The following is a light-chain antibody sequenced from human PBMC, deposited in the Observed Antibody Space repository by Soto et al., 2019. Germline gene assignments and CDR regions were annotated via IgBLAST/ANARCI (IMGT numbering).Light chain of an antibody. Sequence: EVVLTQSPGTVSLSPGERATLSCRASQSVTSNYLAWYQQKTGQAPRLLIYAASSRATGIPDRFSGSGSGTDFTLKISRLEPEDFAVYYCQQYGSSMTWTFGQGTKVEIK. CDR1: QSVTSNY. CDR3: QQYGSSMTWT. V-gene: IGKV3-20*01. CDR2: AAS. J-gene: IGKJ1*01.